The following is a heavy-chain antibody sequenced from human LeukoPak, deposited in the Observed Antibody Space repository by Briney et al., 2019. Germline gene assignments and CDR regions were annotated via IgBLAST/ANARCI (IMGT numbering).Heavy chain of an antibody. CDR1: GGSISSGGYY. CDR3: ARERNDILTGYRWIDP. V-gene: IGHV4-31*03. CDR2: IYYSGST. D-gene: IGHD3-9*01. J-gene: IGHJ5*02. Sequence: SETLSLTCTVSGGSISSGGYYWSWILQHPGKGLEWIGYIYYSGSTYYNPSLKSRVTISVDTSKNQFSLKLSSVTAADTAVYYCARERNDILTGYRWIDPWGQGTLVTVSS.